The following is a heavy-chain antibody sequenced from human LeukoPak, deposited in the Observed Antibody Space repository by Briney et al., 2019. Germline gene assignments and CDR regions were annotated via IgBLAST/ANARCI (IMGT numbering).Heavy chain of an antibody. CDR2: IGTAGDT. V-gene: IGHV3-13*01. J-gene: IGHJ2*01. Sequence: GGSLRLSCAASGFTFSNYDMHWVRQAAGKGLEWISTIGTAGDTYYLASVEGQFTISRENAKNPLYLQINSLRAGDTAIYYCARERLGATKRVVNYDFDLWGRGTLVTVSS. D-gene: IGHD1-7*01. CDR3: ARERLGATKRVVNYDFDL. CDR1: GFTFSNYD.